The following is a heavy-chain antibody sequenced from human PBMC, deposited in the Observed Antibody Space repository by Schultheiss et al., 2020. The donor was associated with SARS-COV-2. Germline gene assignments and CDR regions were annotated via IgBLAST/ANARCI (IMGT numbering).Heavy chain of an antibody. CDR2: IYYSGST. V-gene: IGHV4-39*01. D-gene: IGHD6-19*01. J-gene: IGHJ4*02. Sequence: SETLSLTCTVSGGSISSYYWSWIRQPPGKGLEWIGSIYYSGSTYYNPSLKSRVTISVDTSKNQFSLKLSSVTAADTAVYYCARQGYEAVAGLDYWGQGTLVTVSS. CDR3: ARQGYEAVAGLDY. CDR1: GGSISSYY.